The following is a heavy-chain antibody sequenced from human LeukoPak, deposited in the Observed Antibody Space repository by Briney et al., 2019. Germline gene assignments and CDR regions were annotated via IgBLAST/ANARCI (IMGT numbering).Heavy chain of an antibody. CDR1: GITLSNYG. V-gene: IGHV3-23*01. CDR2: ISGSAGGT. J-gene: IGHJ4*02. D-gene: IGHD3-22*01. CDR3: AERGVVIRVILVGFHKEAYYFDS. Sequence: GGSLRLSCAVSGITLSNYGMSWVRQAPGKGLEWVAGISGSAGGTYYADSVKGRFTVSRDNAKNTLYLQLNNLRAEGTAVYFCAERGVVIRVILVGFHKEAYYFDSWGQGALVTVSS.